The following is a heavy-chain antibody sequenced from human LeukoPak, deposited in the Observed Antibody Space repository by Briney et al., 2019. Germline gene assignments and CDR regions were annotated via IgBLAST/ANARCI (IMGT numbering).Heavy chain of an antibody. CDR1: GYTFSRHF. CDR2: INPSGGST. J-gene: IGHJ5*02. CDR3: ARGAESSSWYGSGWFDP. Sequence: ASVKVSCKASGYTFSRHFIHWVRQAPGQGLEWMGVINPSGGSTSYAQKFQGRVTMTRDTSTSTVYMDLSSLRSEDTAVYYCARGAESSSWYGSGWFDPWGQGTLVTVSS. D-gene: IGHD6-13*01. V-gene: IGHV1-46*01.